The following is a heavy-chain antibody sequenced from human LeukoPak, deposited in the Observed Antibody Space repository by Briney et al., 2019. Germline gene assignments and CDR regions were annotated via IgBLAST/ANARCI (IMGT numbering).Heavy chain of an antibody. D-gene: IGHD3-10*01. Sequence: PSETLSLTCTISGGSISSYYWSWIRQPPGKGLEWIGYIYTSGSTNYNPSLKSRVTISVDTSKNQFSLNLTSVTAADTAVYYCARGEIGSIGRLGYWGQGTLVTVSS. CDR3: ARGEIGSIGRLGY. V-gene: IGHV4-4*09. CDR1: GGSISSYY. CDR2: IYTSGST. J-gene: IGHJ4*02.